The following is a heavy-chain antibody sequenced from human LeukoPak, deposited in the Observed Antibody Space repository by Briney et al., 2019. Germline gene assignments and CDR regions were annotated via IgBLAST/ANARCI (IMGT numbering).Heavy chain of an antibody. J-gene: IGHJ4*02. V-gene: IGHV3-7*01. CDR3: ARDQNYYDSSGYKRFDY. CDR1: GFTFSSYW. CDR2: IKQDGSEK. Sequence: PGGSLRLSCAASGFTFSSYWMSWVRQAPGKGLEGVANIKQDGSEKYYVDSVKGRFTISRDNAKNSLYLQMNSLRAEDTAVYYCARDQNYYDSSGYKRFDYWGQGTLVTVSS. D-gene: IGHD3-22*01.